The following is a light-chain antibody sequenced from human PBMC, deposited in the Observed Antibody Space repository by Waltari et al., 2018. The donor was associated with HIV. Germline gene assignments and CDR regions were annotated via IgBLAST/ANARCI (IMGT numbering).Light chain of an antibody. V-gene: IGLV2-23*02. Sequence: QSALTQPASVSGSPGQSITISCTGTSSNIGTYNLVSWHQQHPGKAPKTLIYEVSQRPSGVSNRFSVSKSGNTASLTISGLQAEDEADYYCYAYAGISTLVFGGGTKVTVL. CDR2: EVS. CDR1: SSNIGTYNL. J-gene: IGLJ3*02. CDR3: YAYAGISTLV.